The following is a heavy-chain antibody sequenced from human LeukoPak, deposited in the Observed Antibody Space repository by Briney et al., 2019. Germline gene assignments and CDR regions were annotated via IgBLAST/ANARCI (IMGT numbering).Heavy chain of an antibody. CDR3: TTVTVTMDSEYFQH. Sequence: GGSLRLSCAASGFTFSNAWMSWVRQAPGKGLEWVGRIKSKTEGGITDYAAPVKGRFTISRDDSKNTLYLQMNSLKAEDTAVYYCTTVTVTMDSEYFQHWGQGTLVTVSS. D-gene: IGHD4-17*01. J-gene: IGHJ1*01. CDR2: IKSKTEGGIT. V-gene: IGHV3-15*01. CDR1: GFTFSNAW.